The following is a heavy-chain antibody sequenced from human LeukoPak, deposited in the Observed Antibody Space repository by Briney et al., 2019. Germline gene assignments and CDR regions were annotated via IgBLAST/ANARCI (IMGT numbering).Heavy chain of an antibody. V-gene: IGHV1-18*01. CDR3: ARDGPGYSSSWYHY. CDR1: GYTFTSYG. J-gene: IGHJ4*02. D-gene: IGHD6-13*01. CDR2: ISAYNGNT. Sequence: GASVKVSCKASGYTFTSYGISWVRQAPGQGLEWMGWISAYNGNTNYAQKLRGRVTMTTDTSTSTAYMELRSLRSDDTAVYYCARDGPGYSSSWYHYWGQGTLVTVSS.